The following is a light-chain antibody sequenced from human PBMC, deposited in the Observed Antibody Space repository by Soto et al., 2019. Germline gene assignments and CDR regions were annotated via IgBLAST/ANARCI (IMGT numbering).Light chain of an antibody. CDR2: GAS. CDR3: QKYNSAPLT. V-gene: IGKV1-27*01. CDR1: QTITTY. Sequence: DVRITQSPSSVSASVGDTITMACRASQTITTYLNWFQQKPGESPRLLIYGASTLHDGVPSRFSGSGSGTDFTLTISSLQPEDVAAYYCQKYNSAPLTFGGGTKVDIK. J-gene: IGKJ4*01.